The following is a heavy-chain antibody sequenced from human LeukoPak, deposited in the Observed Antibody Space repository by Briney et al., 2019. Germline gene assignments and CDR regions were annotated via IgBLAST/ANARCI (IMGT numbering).Heavy chain of an antibody. CDR1: GYSFTTYW. J-gene: IGHJ5*02. V-gene: IGHV5-51*01. CDR2: IYPGDSDT. D-gene: IGHD4-17*01. Sequence: GESLKISCKGSGYSFTTYWIGWVRQMPGKGLEWMGIIYPGDSDTRYSPPFQGQVTISADKSITTAYLQWSSLKASDTAMYYCARLGRLRNGWFDPWGQGTLVTVSS. CDR3: ARLGRLRNGWFDP.